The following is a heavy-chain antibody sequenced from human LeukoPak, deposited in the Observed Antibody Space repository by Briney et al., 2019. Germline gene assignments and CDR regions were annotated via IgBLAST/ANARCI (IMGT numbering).Heavy chain of an antibody. CDR1: GFTFSSYW. Sequence: PGGSLRLSCAASGFTFSSYWMSWVRQAPGKGLEWVANIKQDGSEKYYVDSVKGRFTISRDNSKNTLYLRMNSLRADDTAVYYCAKGTTKGDSGSSSFDNWGQGTLVTVSS. D-gene: IGHD3-10*01. J-gene: IGHJ4*02. V-gene: IGHV3-7*03. CDR3: AKGTTKGDSGSSSFDN. CDR2: IKQDGSEK.